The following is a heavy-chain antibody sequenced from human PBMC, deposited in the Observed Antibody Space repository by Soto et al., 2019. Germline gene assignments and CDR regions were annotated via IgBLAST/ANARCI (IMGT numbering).Heavy chain of an antibody. D-gene: IGHD6-19*01. Sequence: EVQLVESGGGLVQPGGSLRLSCAASGFTFSRFWMSWVRQAPGKGLEWVANIKQNGSEKYYVDSVKGRFTISRDNAKNSLYLQMNRLRAGDTAGYYFARALCSETDELWGQGTLVTVSS. CDR3: ARALCSETDEL. J-gene: IGHJ4*02. CDR1: GFTFSRFW. CDR2: IKQNGSEK. V-gene: IGHV3-7*04.